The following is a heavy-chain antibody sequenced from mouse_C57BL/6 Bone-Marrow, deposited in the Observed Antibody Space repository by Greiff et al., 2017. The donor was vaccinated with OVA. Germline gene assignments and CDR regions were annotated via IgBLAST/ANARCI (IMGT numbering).Heavy chain of an antibody. V-gene: IGHV5-17*01. Sequence: EVQLVESGGGLVKPGGSLKLSCAASGFTFSDYGMHWVRQAPEKGLEWVAYISSGSGTISYADTVKGRFTISRDNANNTLFMQMTSLRSEDTAMYYCARVTYYCSRNYYAMDYWGQGTSVTVSS. CDR3: ARVTYYCSRNYYAMDY. D-gene: IGHD1-1*01. CDR1: GFTFSDYG. J-gene: IGHJ4*01. CDR2: ISSGSGTI.